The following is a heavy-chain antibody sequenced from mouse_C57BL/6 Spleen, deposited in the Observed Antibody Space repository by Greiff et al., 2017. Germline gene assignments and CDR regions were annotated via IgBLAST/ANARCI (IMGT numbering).Heavy chain of an antibody. CDR1: GYTFTDYE. V-gene: IGHV1-15*01. CDR3: TRRGGYGFAY. J-gene: IGHJ3*01. D-gene: IGHD2-2*01. Sequence: VQLQQSGAELVRPGASVTLSCKASGYTFTDYEMHWVKQTPVHGLEWIGAIDPETGGTAYNQKFKGKAILTADKSSSTAYMELRSLTSEDSAVYYCTRRGGYGFAYWGQGTLVTVSA. CDR2: IDPETGGT.